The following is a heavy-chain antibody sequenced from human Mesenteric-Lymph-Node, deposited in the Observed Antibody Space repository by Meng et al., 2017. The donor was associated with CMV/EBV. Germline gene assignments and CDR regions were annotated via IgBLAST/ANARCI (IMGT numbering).Heavy chain of an antibody. Sequence: QIHPMHARPDLVKLSQTLTVTCSISGDNRSRNNAAWNWIRQSPSRGLEWLGRTYYRSESYNDYAVSVKSRISVNLDTSKNQLSLHLNFVTPEDTAVYYCAYFGDLPPLWWGQGTLVTVSS. CDR2: TYYRSESYN. CDR3: AYFGDLPPLW. V-gene: IGHV6-1*01. D-gene: IGHD3-16*01. CDR1: GDNRSRNNAA. J-gene: IGHJ4*02.